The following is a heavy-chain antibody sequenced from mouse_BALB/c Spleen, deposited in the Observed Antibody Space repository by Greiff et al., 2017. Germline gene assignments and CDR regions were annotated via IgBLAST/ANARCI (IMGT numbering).Heavy chain of an antibody. V-gene: IGHV14-3*02. CDR1: GFNIKDTY. CDR2: IDPANGNT. J-gene: IGHJ1*01. CDR3: ARERRSFYWYFDV. Sequence: EVKLQQSGAELVKPGASVKLCCTASGFNIKDTYMHWVKQRPEQGLEWIGRIDPANGNTKYDPKFQGKATITADTSSNTAYLQLSSLTSEDTAVYYCARERRSFYWYFDVWGAGTTVTVSS. D-gene: IGHD1-1*01.